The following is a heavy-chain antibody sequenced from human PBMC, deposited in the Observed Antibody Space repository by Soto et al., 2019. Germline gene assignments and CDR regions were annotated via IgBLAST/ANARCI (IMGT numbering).Heavy chain of an antibody. CDR3: SRSWIAAAGTGVDY. CDR2: ISSGRRVL. V-gene: IGHV3-48*01. CDR1: GFTFRTYA. Sequence: EVQLVESGGGLVQSGGSLRLSCAASGFTFRTYALNWVRQAPGKGLAWASYISSGRRVLYYVDSVKGRFTIARDNAKNSLYLQMNNLLAEDTAMYYCSRSWIAAAGTGVDYWGQGTLVTVSS. D-gene: IGHD6-13*01. J-gene: IGHJ4*01.